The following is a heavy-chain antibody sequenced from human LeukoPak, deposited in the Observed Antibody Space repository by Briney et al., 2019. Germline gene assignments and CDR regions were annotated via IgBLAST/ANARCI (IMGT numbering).Heavy chain of an antibody. CDR2: IIPIFGTA. J-gene: IGHJ6*02. Sequence: ASVKVSCTASGGTFSSYAISWVRQAPGQGLEWMGGIIPIFGTANYAQKFQGRVTITADESTSTAYMELSSLRSEDTAVYYCARVRIAAAAPYYYYYGMDVWGQGTTVTVSS. V-gene: IGHV1-69*13. D-gene: IGHD6-13*01. CDR1: GGTFSSYA. CDR3: ARVRIAAAAPYYYYYGMDV.